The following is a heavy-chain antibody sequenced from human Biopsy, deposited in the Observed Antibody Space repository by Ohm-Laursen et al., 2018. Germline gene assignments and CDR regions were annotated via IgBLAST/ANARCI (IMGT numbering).Heavy chain of an antibody. CDR2: VYYTGST. Sequence: GTLSLTCTVSGDSISSYYWSWIRQPPGKGLEWIGYVYYTGSTDYNPSLQSRVTISVDASKNHFSLRLRSVTPADTAIYYCARDRGYYSDRTVPGYFDLWGRGTLVTVSS. CDR3: ARDRGYYSDRTVPGYFDL. J-gene: IGHJ2*01. V-gene: IGHV4-59*01. D-gene: IGHD3-22*01. CDR1: GDSISSYY.